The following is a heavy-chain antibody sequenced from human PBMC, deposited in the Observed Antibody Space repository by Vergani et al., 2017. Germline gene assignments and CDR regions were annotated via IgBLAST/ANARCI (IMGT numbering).Heavy chain of an antibody. V-gene: IGHV3-30*18. J-gene: IGHJ4*02. D-gene: IGHD3-3*01. CDR3: AKDQVLRFLEWFKPGSKFDY. CDR2: ISYDGSNK. CDR1: GFTFSSYG. Sequence: QVQLVESGGGVVQPGRSLRLSCAASGFTFSSYGMHWVRQAPGKGLEWVAVISYDGSNKYYADSVKGRFTISRDNSKNTLYLQMNSLRAEETAVDYCAKDQVLRFLEWFKPGSKFDYWGQGTLVTVSS.